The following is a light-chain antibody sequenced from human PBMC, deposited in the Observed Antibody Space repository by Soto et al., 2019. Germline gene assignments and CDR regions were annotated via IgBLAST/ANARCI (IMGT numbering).Light chain of an antibody. CDR3: QQYSDLPMT. CDR2: GAS. Sequence: EIVLTQSPGTLSLSPGERATLSRRASQSVSSSYLAWYQQKPGQAPRLLIYGASRRATGIPDTFSGSASGTDFTLTISRLEPEDFAVYFCQQYSDLPMTFGQGTRLEIK. V-gene: IGKV3-20*01. CDR1: QSVSSSY. J-gene: IGKJ5*01.